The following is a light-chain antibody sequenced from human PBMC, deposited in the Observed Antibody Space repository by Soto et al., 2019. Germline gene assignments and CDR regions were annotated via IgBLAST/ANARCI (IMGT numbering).Light chain of an antibody. J-gene: IGKJ1*01. CDR2: DAS. Sequence: DIQMTQSPSTLSASVGDRVTITCRASQSISSWLAWFQQKPGKAPKLLIYDASTLESGVPSRFSGSGSGTEFTLNISSLQPDDFATYYCQQYNYYRTFDHGTKVEIK. CDR3: QQYNYYRT. CDR1: QSISSW. V-gene: IGKV1-5*01.